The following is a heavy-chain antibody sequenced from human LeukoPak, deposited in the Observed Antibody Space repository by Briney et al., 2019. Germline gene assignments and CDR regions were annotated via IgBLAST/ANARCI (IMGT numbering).Heavy chain of an antibody. J-gene: IGHJ4*02. D-gene: IGHD3-10*01. V-gene: IGHV3-7*03. CDR3: ARETPYGSLTFDY. CDR1: GFTFSSYW. Sequence: GGSLRLSCAASGFTFSSYWMSWVRQAPGKGLEWVANMQPDGGEKYYVDSVKGRFTISRDNAKNSLYLQMNSPRAEDTAVYYCARETPYGSLTFDYWGQGTRVTVSS. CDR2: MQPDGGEK.